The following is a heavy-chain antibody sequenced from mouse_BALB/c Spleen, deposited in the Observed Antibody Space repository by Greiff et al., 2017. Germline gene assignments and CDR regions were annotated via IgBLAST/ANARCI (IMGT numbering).Heavy chain of an antibody. CDR2: ISSGGSYT. J-gene: IGHJ2*01. D-gene: IGHD2-4*01. CDR1: GFTFSSYG. V-gene: IGHV5-6*01. CDR3: ARHEDYQRRGNYFDY. Sequence: EVKLVESGGDLVKPGGSLKLSCAASGFTFSSYGMSWVRQTPDKRLEWVATISSGGSYTYYPDSVKGRFTISRDNAKNTLYLQMSSLKSEDTAMYYCARHEDYQRRGNYFDYWGQGTTLTVSS.